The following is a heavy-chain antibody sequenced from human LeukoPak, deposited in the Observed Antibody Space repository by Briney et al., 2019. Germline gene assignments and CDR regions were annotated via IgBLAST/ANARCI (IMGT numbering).Heavy chain of an antibody. CDR1: GFTFSSYW. J-gene: IGHJ5*02. CDR3: ARYDFGGNSFLSFEP. D-gene: IGHD4-23*01. CDR2: INSDGGST. Sequence: PGGSLRLSCAASGFTFSSYWMHWVRQAPGKGLVWVSRINSDGGSTSYADSVKGRFTISRDNAKNTLYLQMNSLRAEDTAVYYCARYDFGGNSFLSFEPWGQGTLVTVSS. V-gene: IGHV3-74*01.